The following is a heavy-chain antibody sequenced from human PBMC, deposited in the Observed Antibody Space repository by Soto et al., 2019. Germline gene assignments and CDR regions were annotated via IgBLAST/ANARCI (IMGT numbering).Heavy chain of an antibody. V-gene: IGHV1-2*04. CDR2: INPNSGGT. J-gene: IGHJ4*02. CDR1: GYTFTGYY. D-gene: IGHD6-6*01. CDR3: ARAEYSSWSAALDY. Sequence: ASVKVSCKASGYTFTGYYMHWVRQAPGQGLEWMGWINPNSGGTNYAQKFQGWVTVTRDTFISTAYMELSRLRSDDTAVYYCARAEYSSWSAALDYWGGGTLVAFSA.